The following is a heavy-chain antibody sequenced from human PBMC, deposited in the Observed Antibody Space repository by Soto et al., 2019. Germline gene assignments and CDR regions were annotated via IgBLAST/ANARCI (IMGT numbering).Heavy chain of an antibody. CDR1: GFTFSSYA. CDR3: AKDLVAMDTMDRGFDP. CDR2: ISGSGGST. Sequence: EVQLLESGGGLVQPGGSLRLSCAASGFTFSSYAMSWVRQAPGKGLEWVSAISGSGGSTYYADSVKGRFTISRDNSKNTLYLQMNSLRAEDTAVYYCAKDLVAMDTMDRGFDPWGQGTLVTVSS. D-gene: IGHD3-10*01. V-gene: IGHV3-23*01. J-gene: IGHJ5*02.